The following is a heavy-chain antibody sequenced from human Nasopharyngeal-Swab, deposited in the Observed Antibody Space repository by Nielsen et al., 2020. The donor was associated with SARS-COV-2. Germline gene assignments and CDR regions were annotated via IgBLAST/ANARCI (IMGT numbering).Heavy chain of an antibody. D-gene: IGHD6-19*01. Sequence: SETLSLTCAVYGGSFGGYYWSWIRQPPGKGLEWIGEINHSGSTNYNPSLKSRVTISVDTSKNQFSLKLSSVTAADTAVYYCARAGSGPLYAFDIWGQGTMVTVSS. J-gene: IGHJ3*02. CDR2: INHSGST. CDR1: GGSFGGYY. CDR3: ARAGSGPLYAFDI. V-gene: IGHV4-34*01.